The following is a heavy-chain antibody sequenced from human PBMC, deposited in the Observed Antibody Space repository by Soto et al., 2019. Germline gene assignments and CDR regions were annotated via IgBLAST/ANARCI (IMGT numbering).Heavy chain of an antibody. Sequence: QVQLVQSGAELKKPGSSVKVSCTASGTTFNTFAISWVRQAPGQGLEWLGGIIPVLGPALYSQKFQGRVTITADKSTTTAYLELSSLRSEDTAVYYCARAAKRYFDKWGQGTLVTVSS. CDR1: GTTFNTFA. J-gene: IGHJ4*02. CDR3: ARAAKRYFDK. CDR2: IIPVLGPA. V-gene: IGHV1-69*06.